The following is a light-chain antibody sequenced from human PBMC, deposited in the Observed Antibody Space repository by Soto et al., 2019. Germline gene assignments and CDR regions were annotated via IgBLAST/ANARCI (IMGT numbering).Light chain of an antibody. V-gene: IGLV2-14*01. Sequence: QSALTQPASVSGSPGQSITISCTGTSSDVGSYNYVSWYQQHPGKAPKLMIYEVSDRPSGISSRFSGSKSGNTASLTISGLQNEEEADYYCSSKAGNQNLVFGGGTKLTVL. J-gene: IGLJ2*01. CDR1: SSDVGSYNY. CDR2: EVS. CDR3: SSKAGNQNLV.